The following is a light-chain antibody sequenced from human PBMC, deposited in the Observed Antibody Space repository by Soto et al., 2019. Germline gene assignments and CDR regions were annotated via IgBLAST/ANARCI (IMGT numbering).Light chain of an antibody. J-gene: IGKJ2*03. Sequence: AIQLTQSPSLLSASVGDIVTFTCRASQGISTALAWYRQKPGKAPECLLLDAYILGPGVPSRFSGSGSGADFTLTISSLQPEDSATYSCQQCYHYPYSFGKGTKVEI. CDR2: DAY. V-gene: IGKV1D-13*01. CDR3: QQCYHYPYS. CDR1: QGISTA.